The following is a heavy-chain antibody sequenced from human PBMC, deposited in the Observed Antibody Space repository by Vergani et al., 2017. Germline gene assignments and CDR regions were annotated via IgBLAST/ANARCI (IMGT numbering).Heavy chain of an antibody. J-gene: IGHJ4*02. CDR3: ARLSPDSSRGYYFDY. V-gene: IGHV4-59*08. Sequence: QVQLQESGPGLVKPSETLSLTCTVSGGSISSYYWSWIRQPPGKGLEWIGYIYYSGSTYYNPSLKSRVTISVDTSKNQFSLKLSSVTAADTAVYYCARLSPDSSRGYYFDYWGQGTLVTVSS. D-gene: IGHD3-22*01. CDR2: IYYSGST. CDR1: GGSISSYY.